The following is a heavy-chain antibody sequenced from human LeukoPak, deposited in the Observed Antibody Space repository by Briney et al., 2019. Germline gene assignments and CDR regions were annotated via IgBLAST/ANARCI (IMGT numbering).Heavy chain of an antibody. CDR1: GYSFTSYW. CDR3: ARRDYYYSYMDV. J-gene: IGHJ6*03. CDR2: IYPGDSDT. Sequence: GESLKISCRGSGYSFTSYWSGWVRHMPGKGLEWRGIIYPGDSDTRYAPSFQGQVTISAEKSISTAHLQWSSLKASDTAMYYCARRDYYYSYMDVWGKGTTVTVSS. V-gene: IGHV5-51*01.